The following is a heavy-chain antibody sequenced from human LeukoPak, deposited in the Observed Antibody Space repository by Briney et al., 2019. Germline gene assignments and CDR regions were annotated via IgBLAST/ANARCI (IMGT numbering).Heavy chain of an antibody. D-gene: IGHD2-2*01. CDR2: IYYSGST. V-gene: IGHV4-39*01. J-gene: IGHJ4*02. CDR3: ARYCSSTSCYREYYFDY. Sequence: SETLSLTCTVSGGSISSSSYYWGWIRQPPGKGLEWIGSIYYSGSTYYNPSLKSRVTISVDTSKNQFSLKLSSVTAADTAVYYCARYCSSTSCYREYYFDYWGQGTLVTVSS. CDR1: GGSISSSSYY.